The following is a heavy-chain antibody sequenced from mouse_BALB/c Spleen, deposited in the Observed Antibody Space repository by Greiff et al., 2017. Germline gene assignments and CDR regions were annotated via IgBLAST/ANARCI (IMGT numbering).Heavy chain of an antibody. CDR2: IYPGNSDT. CDR3: TRLGTTVVAYYYAMDY. CDR1: GYSFTSYW. Sequence: EVKLQESGTVLARPGASVKMSCKASGYSFTSYWMHWVKQRPGQGLEWIGAIYPGNSDTSYNQKFKGKAKLTAVTSASTAYMELSSLTNEDSAVYYCTRLGTTVVAYYYAMDYWGQGTSVTVSS. D-gene: IGHD1-1*01. V-gene: IGHV1-5*01. J-gene: IGHJ4*01.